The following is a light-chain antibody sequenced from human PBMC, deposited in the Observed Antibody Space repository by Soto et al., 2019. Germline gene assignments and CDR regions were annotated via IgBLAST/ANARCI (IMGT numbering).Light chain of an antibody. CDR1: QGISNY. J-gene: IGKJ3*01. CDR3: QKYNSAAQT. CDR2: AAS. Sequence: DIQMTQSPSSLSASVGDRVTITCRASQGISNYIAWYQQKSGKVPKLLSYAASTLQSGVPSRFSGSGSGTDFTLTISSLQPEDVVSYYCQKYNSAAQTFGPGTKVDSK. V-gene: IGKV1-27*01.